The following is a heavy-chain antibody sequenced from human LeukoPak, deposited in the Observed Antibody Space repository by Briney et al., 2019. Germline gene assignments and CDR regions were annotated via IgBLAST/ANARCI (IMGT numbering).Heavy chain of an antibody. CDR1: AFTFSYYW. J-gene: IGHJ4*02. CDR2: INTDGTST. Sequence: PGGSLRLSCAASAFTFSYYWMHWLRQAPGKGLVWVSRINTDGTSTKYADSVKGRFTISRDNARNTVYLQMNSLRAEDTAVYYCARARYSYTGIIDYWGQGTLVTVSS. V-gene: IGHV3-74*01. D-gene: IGHD5-18*01. CDR3: ARARYSYTGIIDY.